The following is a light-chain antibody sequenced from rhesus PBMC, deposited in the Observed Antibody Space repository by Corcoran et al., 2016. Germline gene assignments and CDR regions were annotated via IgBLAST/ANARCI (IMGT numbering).Light chain of an antibody. CDR2: GAF. Sequence: EIVLTQSPATLSLSPGERATLSCRASQSVSSSLAWYQQKPAQAPRLLIYGAFSRASGIPDRFSGSGSGTYFTLTISSLEPEDFAVYYWQQYSNWPLTFGGVTKVQIK. J-gene: IGKJ4*01. CDR1: QSVSSS. V-gene: IGKV3-42*03. CDR3: QQYSNWPLT.